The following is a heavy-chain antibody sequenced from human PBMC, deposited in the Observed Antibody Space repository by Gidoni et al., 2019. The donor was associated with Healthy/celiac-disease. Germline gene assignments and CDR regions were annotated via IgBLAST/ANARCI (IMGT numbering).Heavy chain of an antibody. CDR3: ARGIAARSFDY. Sequence: QVQLQESGPGLVKPSETLSLTCTVSGGSISSYYWSWIRQPPGKGLEWIGYIYYSGSTNYNPSLKSRVIISVDTSKNQFSLKLSSVTAADTAVYYCARGIAARSFDYWGQGTLVTVSS. CDR2: IYYSGST. V-gene: IGHV4-59*01. J-gene: IGHJ4*02. CDR1: GGSISSYY. D-gene: IGHD6-6*01.